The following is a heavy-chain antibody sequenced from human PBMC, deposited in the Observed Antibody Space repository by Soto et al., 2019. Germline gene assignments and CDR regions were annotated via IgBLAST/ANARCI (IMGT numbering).Heavy chain of an antibody. CDR1: GGSIRSGGYY. CDR3: ARSVHYYDSSGYYLDYYYGMDV. J-gene: IGHJ6*02. CDR2: IYYSGST. Sequence: SETLSLTCTVSGGSIRSGGYYWSWIRQHPGKGLEWIGYIYYSGSTYYNPSLKSRVTVSVDTSKNQFSLKLSSVTAADTAVYYCARSVHYYDSSGYYLDYYYGMDVWGQGTTVTV. V-gene: IGHV4-31*03. D-gene: IGHD3-22*01.